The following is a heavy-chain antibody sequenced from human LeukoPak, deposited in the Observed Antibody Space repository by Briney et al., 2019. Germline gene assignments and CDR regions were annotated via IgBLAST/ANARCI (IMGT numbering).Heavy chain of an antibody. CDR3: ARGGYSYGYGY. Sequence: PETLSLTCAVYGGSFSGYYWSWIRQPPGKGLEWIGEINHSGSTNYNPSLKSRVTISVDTSKNQFSLKLSSVTAADTAVYYCARGGYSYGYGYWGQGTLVTVSS. CDR2: INHSGST. V-gene: IGHV4-34*01. CDR1: GGSFSGYY. J-gene: IGHJ4*02. D-gene: IGHD5-18*01.